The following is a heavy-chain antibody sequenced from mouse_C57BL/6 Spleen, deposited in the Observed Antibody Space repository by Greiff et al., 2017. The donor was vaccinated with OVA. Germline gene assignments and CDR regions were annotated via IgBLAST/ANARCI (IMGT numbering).Heavy chain of an antibody. CDR3: ARRGGYDYDGDYYAMDY. CDR2: IDPSDSYT. D-gene: IGHD2-4*01. CDR1: GYTFTSYW. Sequence: QVQLQQPGAELVKPGASVTLSCKASGYTFTSYWMQWVKQRPGQGLEWIGEIDPSDSYTNYNQKFKGKATLTVDTSSSTAYMQLSSLTSEDSAVYYCARRGGYDYDGDYYAMDYWGQGTSVTVSS. V-gene: IGHV1-50*01. J-gene: IGHJ4*01.